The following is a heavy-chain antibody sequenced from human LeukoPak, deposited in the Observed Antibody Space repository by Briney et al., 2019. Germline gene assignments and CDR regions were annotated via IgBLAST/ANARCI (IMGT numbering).Heavy chain of an antibody. Sequence: ASVKVYCKASGYTFTGYYMHWVRQAPGQGLEWMGRINPNSGGTNYAQKFQGRVTMTRDTSISTAYMELGRLRSDDTAVYYCARPRAYSSGWYYFDYWGQGTPVTVSS. V-gene: IGHV1-2*06. J-gene: IGHJ4*02. CDR3: ARPRAYSSGWYYFDY. CDR2: INPNSGGT. CDR1: GYTFTGYY. D-gene: IGHD6-19*01.